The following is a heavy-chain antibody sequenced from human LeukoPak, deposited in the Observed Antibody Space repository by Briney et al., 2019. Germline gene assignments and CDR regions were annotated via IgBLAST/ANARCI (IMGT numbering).Heavy chain of an antibody. CDR1: GFTFSSYS. CDR3: ARGHDYGDYGLGY. J-gene: IGHJ4*02. V-gene: IGHV3-21*01. CDR2: ISSGSSYR. D-gene: IGHD4-17*01. Sequence: PGGSLRLSCAASGFTFSSYSMNWVRQAPGKVLEWVSSISSGSSYRYYADSVKGRFTISRDNAKNSLYLQMNSLRAEDTAVYYCARGHDYGDYGLGYWGQGTLVTVSS.